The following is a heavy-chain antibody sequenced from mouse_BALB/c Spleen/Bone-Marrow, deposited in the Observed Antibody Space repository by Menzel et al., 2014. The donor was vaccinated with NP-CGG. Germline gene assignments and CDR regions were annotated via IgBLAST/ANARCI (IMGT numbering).Heavy chain of an antibody. V-gene: IGHV14-3*02. J-gene: IGHJ2*01. CDR1: GFNIKDTY. CDR2: IDPANGNT. Sequence: VHVKQSGAELVKPGASVKLSCTASGFNIKDTYMHWVKQRPEQGLEWIGRIDPANGNTKYDPKFQGKATITADTSSNPAFLPLTSLPSDDTAVYYCATFRLGTYFDYWGQGTTLTVSS. CDR3: ATFRLGTYFDY. D-gene: IGHD3-1*01.